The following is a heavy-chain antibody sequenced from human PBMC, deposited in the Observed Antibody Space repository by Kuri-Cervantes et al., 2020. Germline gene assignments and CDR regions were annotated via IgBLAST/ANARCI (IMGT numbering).Heavy chain of an antibody. J-gene: IGHJ4*02. CDR2: INSNSGGT. CDR1: GYTFTGYY. Sequence: SVKVSCKASGYTFTGYYMHWVRQAPGQGLEWVGWINSNSGGTNYAQRFQGRVTMTRDTSISTAYMELSRLRSDDTAVYYCARGIVGATFDYWGQGTLVTVSS. D-gene: IGHD1-26*01. CDR3: ARGIVGATFDY. V-gene: IGHV1-2*02.